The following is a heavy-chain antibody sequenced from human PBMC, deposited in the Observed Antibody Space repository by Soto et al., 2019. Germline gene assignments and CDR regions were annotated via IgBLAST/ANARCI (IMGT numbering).Heavy chain of an antibody. CDR3: ARGREYCGVDCYAHGFDS. J-gene: IGHJ5*01. CDR2: IYYSGTT. D-gene: IGHD2-21*02. CDR1: GGSITIGGYY. V-gene: IGHV4-31*03. Sequence: QVQLQESGPGLVKPSQTLSLTCTVSGGSITIGGYYWSWIRQHPGKGLEWIGYIYYSGTTYYNPYLKSGFTISVDTSKTQSCLKLSSVTAADTAVYYCARGREYCGVDCYAHGFDSWGQGTLVTVSS.